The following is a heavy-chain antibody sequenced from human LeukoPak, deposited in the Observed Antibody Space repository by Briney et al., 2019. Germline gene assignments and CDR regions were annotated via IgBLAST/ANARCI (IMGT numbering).Heavy chain of an antibody. J-gene: IGHJ4*02. D-gene: IGHD3-9*01. CDR3: ARHDYDILTGYYSPGY. CDR1: GDSSSSSSYY. V-gene: IGHV4-39*01. CDR2: IYYSGST. Sequence: SETLSLTCTVSGDSSSSSSYYWGWIRQPPGKGLEWIGSIYYSGSTYYNPSLKSRVTISVDTSKNQFSLKLSSVTAADTAVYYCARHDYDILTGYYSPGYWGQGTLVTVSS.